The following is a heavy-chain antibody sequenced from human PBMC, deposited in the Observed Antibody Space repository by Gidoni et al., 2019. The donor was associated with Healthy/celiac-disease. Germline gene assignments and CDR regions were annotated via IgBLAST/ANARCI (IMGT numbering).Heavy chain of an antibody. CDR3: AREEGVVVPAAMSGSNWFDP. Sequence: QVQLQESGPGLVKPSGTLSLTCAVSGGSISSSNWWRWVRQPPGKGLEWIGEIYHSGSTNYNPSLKSRVTISVDKSKNQFSLKLSSVTAADTAVYYCAREEGVVVPAAMSGSNWFDPWGQGTLVTVSS. J-gene: IGHJ5*02. CDR1: GGSISSSNW. CDR2: IYHSGST. D-gene: IGHD2-2*01. V-gene: IGHV4-4*02.